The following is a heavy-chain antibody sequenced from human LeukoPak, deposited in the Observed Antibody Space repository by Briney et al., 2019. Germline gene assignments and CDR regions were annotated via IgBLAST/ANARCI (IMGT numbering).Heavy chain of an antibody. CDR1: GFTFDDYA. CDR2: INIDGSSG. D-gene: IGHD1-20*01. Sequence: PGGSLRLSCAASGFTFDDYAMHWVRQAPGKGLEWVSRINIDGSSGSYADSVKGRFTISRDNAKNSLYLQMNSLRAEDTAIYYCAHAAYNWNPGSAWGQGTLVTVSS. V-gene: IGHV3-74*01. CDR3: AHAAYNWNPGSA. J-gene: IGHJ5*02.